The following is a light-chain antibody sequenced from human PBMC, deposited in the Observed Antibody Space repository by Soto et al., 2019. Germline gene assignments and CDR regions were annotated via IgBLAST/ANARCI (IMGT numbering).Light chain of an antibody. Sequence: QSALTQPRSVSGSPGQSVTISCTGTSSDVGGYNYVSWYQQHPGKAPKLMIYDVSKRPSGVPDRFSGSKSGNTASLTISGLQAEDEADYYCCLYAGSDSVVFGGGTKLTVL. J-gene: IGLJ2*01. V-gene: IGLV2-11*01. CDR1: SSDVGGYNY. CDR3: CLYAGSDSVV. CDR2: DVS.